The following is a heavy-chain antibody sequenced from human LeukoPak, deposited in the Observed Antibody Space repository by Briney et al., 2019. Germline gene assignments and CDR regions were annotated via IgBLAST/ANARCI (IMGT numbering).Heavy chain of an antibody. CDR3: ARGKSEYSASSVMDF. CDR1: GFPFSNYA. CDR2: ISYDGTNI. V-gene: IGHV3-30-3*01. J-gene: IGHJ4*02. D-gene: IGHD2/OR15-2a*01. Sequence: GGSLRLSCAASGFPFSNYALHWVHQAPGKGLEWVAVISYDGTNIFYADSVKGRFTISRDNSKNTLYLQMNSLGTEDTGVFYCARGKSEYSASSVMDFWGQGTLVTVSS.